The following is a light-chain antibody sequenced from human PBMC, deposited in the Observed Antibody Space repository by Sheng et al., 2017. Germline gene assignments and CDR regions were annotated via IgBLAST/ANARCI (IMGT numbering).Light chain of an antibody. Sequence: MTQSPATLSXSPGERATLSCRASQSVLNSGLAWYQQKPGQAPKSLIFASSHLQSGVPSRFSGSGSGTDFTLTISSLQPEDFATYYCLQYNTYPALTFGGGTKVEIE. V-gene: IGKV1D-16*01. CDR2: ASS. CDR3: LQYNTYPALT. J-gene: IGKJ4*01. CDR1: QSVLNSG.